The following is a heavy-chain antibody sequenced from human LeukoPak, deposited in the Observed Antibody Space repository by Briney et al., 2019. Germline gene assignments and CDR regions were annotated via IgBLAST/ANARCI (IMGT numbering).Heavy chain of an antibody. CDR2: IYSGGNT. CDR3: ARGPINWTPFDH. CDR1: GFTVSSNY. Sequence: GGSLRLSCAASGFTVSSNYMSWVRQTPGKGLEWVSVIYSGGNTHYIDSVKGRFTISRDNSKNTLYLQMNNLRAEDTAMYYCARGPINWTPFDHWGQGTLVTVSS. D-gene: IGHD1-20*01. J-gene: IGHJ4*02. V-gene: IGHV3-53*01.